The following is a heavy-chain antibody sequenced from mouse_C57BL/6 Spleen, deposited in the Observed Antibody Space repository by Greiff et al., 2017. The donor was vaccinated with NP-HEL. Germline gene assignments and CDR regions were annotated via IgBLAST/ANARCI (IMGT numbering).Heavy chain of an antibody. J-gene: IGHJ3*01. V-gene: IGHV1-9*01. CDR2: ILPGSGST. D-gene: IGHD3-2*02. Sequence: VQLQQSGAELMKPGASVKLSCKATGYTFTGYWIEWVKQRPGHGLEWIGEILPGSGSTNYNEKFKGKATFTADTSSNTAYMRLSSLTTEDSAIYYCAVDSSGYVRFAYWGQGTLVTVSA. CDR3: AVDSSGYVRFAY. CDR1: GYTFTGYW.